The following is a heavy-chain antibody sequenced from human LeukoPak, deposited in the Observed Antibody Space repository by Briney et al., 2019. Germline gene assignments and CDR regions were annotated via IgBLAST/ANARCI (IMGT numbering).Heavy chain of an antibody. CDR2: IWYDGSNK. J-gene: IGHJ6*04. D-gene: IGHD4-23*01. CDR3: ARALPRTPGYYYGMDV. Sequence: QPGRSLRLSCAASGFTFSSYGMHWVRQAPGKGLEWVAVIWYDGSNKYYADSVKGRFTSRDNSKNTLYLQMNSLRAEDTAVYYCARALPRTPGYYYGMDVWGKGTTVTVSS. V-gene: IGHV3-33*01. CDR1: GFTFSSYG.